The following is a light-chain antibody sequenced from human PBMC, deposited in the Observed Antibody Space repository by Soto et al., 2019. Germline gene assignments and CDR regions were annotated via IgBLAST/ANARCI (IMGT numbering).Light chain of an antibody. CDR2: AAS. J-gene: IGKJ1*01. CDR3: QKYNSAPQT. Sequence: DIQMTQSPSSLSASVGDRVTITCRASQGISNYLAWYQQKPGKVPKLRIYAASTLQSGVPSRFSGSGSGTDFTLTISSLQPEDVATYYCQKYNSAPQTIGQATKVEIK. V-gene: IGKV1-27*01. CDR1: QGISNY.